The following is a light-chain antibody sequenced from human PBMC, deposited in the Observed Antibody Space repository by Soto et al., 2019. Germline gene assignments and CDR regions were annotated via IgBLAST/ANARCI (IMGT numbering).Light chain of an antibody. CDR3: QRYNSWPLT. J-gene: IGKJ1*01. V-gene: IGKV3-15*01. CDR1: QSVSSN. Sequence: EIVMTQSPATLSVSPGERATLSCRASQSVSSNLAWYQQKPGQAPRLLIYGASTRATGIPARFSRSQSGTEHSLHDIQLQDKHLAVYHCQRYNSWPLTFGQGTNVEL. CDR2: GAS.